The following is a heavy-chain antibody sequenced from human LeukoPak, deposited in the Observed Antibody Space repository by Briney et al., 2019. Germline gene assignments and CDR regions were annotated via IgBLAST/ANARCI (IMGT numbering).Heavy chain of an antibody. D-gene: IGHD6-19*01. J-gene: IGHJ4*02. CDR3: AKVLTPSGWYARDF. CDR2: ISGSGGST. V-gene: IGHV3-23*01. CDR1: GFTFLSYA. Sequence: PGGSLRLSCSVHGFTFLSYAMSWGRQAPGKGLERVSAISGSGGSTYYADSVQGRFTNPRDNSQNTLYLQMNSLRAEDTAVYYCAKVLTPSGWYARDFWGQGTLVSVSS.